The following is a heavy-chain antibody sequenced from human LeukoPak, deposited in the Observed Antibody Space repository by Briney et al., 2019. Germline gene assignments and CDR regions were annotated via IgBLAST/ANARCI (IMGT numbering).Heavy chain of an antibody. J-gene: IGHJ4*02. CDR2: INHSGST. CDR3: ARGFKTAVTPFDY. V-gene: IGHV4-34*01. Sequence: SETLSLTCTVSGGSISSYYWSWIRQPPGKGLEWTGEINHSGSTNYNPSLKSRVTISVDTSKNQFSLKLSSVTAADTAVYYCARGFKTAVTPFDYWGQGTLVTVSS. CDR1: GGSISSYY. D-gene: IGHD4-17*01.